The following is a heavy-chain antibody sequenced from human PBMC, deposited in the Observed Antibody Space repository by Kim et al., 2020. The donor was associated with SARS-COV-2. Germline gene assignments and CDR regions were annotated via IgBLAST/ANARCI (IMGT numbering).Heavy chain of an antibody. V-gene: IGHV3-30*07. CDR3: ARSSIAARGATSFDY. J-gene: IGHJ4*02. D-gene: IGHD6-6*01. Sequence: DSGKGRLTISRDNSKNTLYLQMNSLRAEDTAVYYCARSSIAARGATSFDYWGQGTLVTVSS.